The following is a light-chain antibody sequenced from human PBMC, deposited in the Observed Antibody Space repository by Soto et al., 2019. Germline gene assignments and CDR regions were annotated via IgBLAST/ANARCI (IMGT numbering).Light chain of an antibody. J-gene: IGLJ2*01. V-gene: IGLV1-44*01. Sequence: QSVLAQPPSASGTPGQRVTISCSGSSSNIGSNTVNWYQQLPGAAPKLLIYRNNQRPSGVPDRFSGSKSGTSASLAISGLQSEDEADYYCATWDDSLKVLFGGGTKVTVL. CDR1: SSNIGSNT. CDR2: RNN. CDR3: ATWDDSLKVL.